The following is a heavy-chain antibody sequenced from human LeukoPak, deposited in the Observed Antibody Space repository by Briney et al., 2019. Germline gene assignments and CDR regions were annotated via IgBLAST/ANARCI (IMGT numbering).Heavy chain of an antibody. J-gene: IGHJ4*02. CDR2: IKQDGSEK. D-gene: IGHD3-3*01. Sequence: GGALRLSCAASGFTFSSYWMSWVRQAPGKGVEWVANIKQDGSEKYYVDSVKGRFTISRDNAKNSLYLQMNSLRAEDTAVYYCARITSGYDFWSGYYYDYFDYWGQGTLVTVSS. CDR3: ARITSGYDFWSGYYYDYFDY. CDR1: GFTFSSYW. V-gene: IGHV3-7*01.